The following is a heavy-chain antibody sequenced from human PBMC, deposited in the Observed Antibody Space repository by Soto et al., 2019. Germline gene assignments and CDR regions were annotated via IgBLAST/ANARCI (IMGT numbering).Heavy chain of an antibody. CDR1: GFTFRSYG. J-gene: IGHJ6*02. CDR2: IWYDGSNK. Sequence: QVQLVESGGGVVQPGRSLRLSCAASGFTFRSYGMHWVRQAPGKGLEWVAVIWYDGSNKYYADSVKGRFTISRDNSKNTLYLQMNSLRVEDTAVYYCAIVGGLLAYYYGMDVWGQGTTVTVSS. V-gene: IGHV3-33*01. D-gene: IGHD1-26*01. CDR3: AIVGGLLAYYYGMDV.